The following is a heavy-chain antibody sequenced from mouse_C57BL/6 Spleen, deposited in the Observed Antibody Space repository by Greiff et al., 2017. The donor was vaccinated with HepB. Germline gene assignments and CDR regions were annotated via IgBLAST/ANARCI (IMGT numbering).Heavy chain of an antibody. D-gene: IGHD1-1*01. V-gene: IGHV1-72*01. CDR3: ARSTTVVATVQYAMDY. Sequence: VQLQQSGAELVKPGASVKLSCKASGYTFTSYWMHWVKQRPGRGLEWIGRIDPNSGGTKDNEKFKSKATLTVDKPSSTAYMQLSSLTSEDSAVYYCARSTTVVATVQYAMDYWGQGTSVTVSS. J-gene: IGHJ4*01. CDR1: GYTFTSYW. CDR2: IDPNSGGT.